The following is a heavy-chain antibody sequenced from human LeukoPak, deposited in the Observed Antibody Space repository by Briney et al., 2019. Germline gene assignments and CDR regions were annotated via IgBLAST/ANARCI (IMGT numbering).Heavy chain of an antibody. CDR2: IKSKTDGGTT. V-gene: IGHV3-15*07. Sequence: KPGGSLRLSCAASGFTFSNAWMNWVRQAPGKGLEWVGRIKSKTDGGTTDYAAPVKGRFTISRDDSENTLYLQMNSLKTEDTAVYYCTTRLMVAAGMDVWGQGTTVTVCS. CDR1: GFTFSNAW. D-gene: IGHD2-15*01. J-gene: IGHJ6*02. CDR3: TTRLMVAAGMDV.